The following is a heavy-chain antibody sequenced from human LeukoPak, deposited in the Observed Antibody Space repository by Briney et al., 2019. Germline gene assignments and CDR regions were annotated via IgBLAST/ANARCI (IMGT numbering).Heavy chain of an antibody. D-gene: IGHD3-22*01. J-gene: IGHJ4*02. CDR1: GGSISSYY. CDR2: IYTSGST. V-gene: IGHV4-4*07. Sequence: PSETLSLTCTVSGGSISSYYWSWIRQPAGKGLEWIGRIYTSGSTNYNPSLKSRVTMSVDTSKNQFSLKLSSVTAADTAVYYCARATPTYYYDSSGYYYAFDYWGQGTLVTVSS. CDR3: ARATPTYYYDSSGYYYAFDY.